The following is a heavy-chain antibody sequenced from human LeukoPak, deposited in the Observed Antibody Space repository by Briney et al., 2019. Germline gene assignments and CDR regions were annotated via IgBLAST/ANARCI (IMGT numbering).Heavy chain of an antibody. CDR2: IYYSGST. CDR1: SDY. D-gene: IGHD1-26*01. Sequence: SDYWMSWVRQAPGKGLEWIGSIYYSGSTYNNPSLKSRVTISVDTSKNQFSLKLSSVTAADTAVYYCARPNRLGRLDAFDIWGQGTMVTVSS. V-gene: IGHV4-39*01. J-gene: IGHJ3*02. CDR3: ARPNRLGRLDAFDI.